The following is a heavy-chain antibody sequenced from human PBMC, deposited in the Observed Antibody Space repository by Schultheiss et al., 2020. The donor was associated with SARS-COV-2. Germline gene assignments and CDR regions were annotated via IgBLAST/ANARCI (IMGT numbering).Heavy chain of an antibody. CDR2: IYYSGST. D-gene: IGHD1-1*01. J-gene: IGHJ6*02. CDR1: GGSISSNNW. CDR3: ARAADNTYGMDV. Sequence: SETLSLTCAVSGGSISSNNWWSWVRQAPGKGLEWIGYIYYSGSTYYNPSLKSRVTISVDTSKNQFSLKLSSVTAADTAVYYCARAADNTYGMDVWGQGTTVTVSS. V-gene: IGHV4-4*02.